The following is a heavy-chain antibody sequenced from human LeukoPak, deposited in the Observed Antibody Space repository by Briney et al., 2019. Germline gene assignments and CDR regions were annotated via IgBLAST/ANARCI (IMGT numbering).Heavy chain of an antibody. CDR1: GGSISSGGYY. J-gene: IGHJ4*02. D-gene: IGHD1/OR15-1a*01. CDR3: ARDRFGNNYLDY. CDR2: IYHSGSV. V-gene: IGHV4-31*03. Sequence: SETLSLTCTVSGGSISSGGYYWSWIRQHPGKGLEWIGYIYHSGSVYYNPSLESRVSISVDTSKNQFSLKVTSVTAADTAVYYCARDRFGNNYLDYWGQGALVTVSS.